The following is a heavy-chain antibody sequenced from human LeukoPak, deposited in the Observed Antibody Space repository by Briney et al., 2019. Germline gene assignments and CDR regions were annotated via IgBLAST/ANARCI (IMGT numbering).Heavy chain of an antibody. D-gene: IGHD3-9*01. CDR1: GYTFSNYG. CDR2: TSANNGNT. Sequence: ASVKISCKASGYTFSNYGISWVRQAPGQGLEWMGWTSANNGNTNYAQMLQGRVIMTTDTSTSTAYMELRSLRSDDTAMYYCVRVSRDFAWLFDYWGQGTLVSVSS. V-gene: IGHV1-18*01. CDR3: VRVSRDFAWLFDY. J-gene: IGHJ4*02.